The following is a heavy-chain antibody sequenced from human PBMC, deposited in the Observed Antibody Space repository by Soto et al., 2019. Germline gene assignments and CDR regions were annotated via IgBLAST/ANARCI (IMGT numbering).Heavy chain of an antibody. V-gene: IGHV1-46*01. Sequence: ASVKVSCKASGYTFTSYYMHWVRQAPGQGLEWMGIINPSGGSTSYAQKFQGRVTMTRDTSTSAVYMELSSLRSEDTAVYYCARDRGEYCTSCVCWPQRVFDYWGQGTLVTVS. CDR2: INPSGGST. J-gene: IGHJ4*02. D-gene: IGHD2-8*01. CDR3: ARDRGEYCTSCVCWPQRVFDY. CDR1: GYTFTSYY.